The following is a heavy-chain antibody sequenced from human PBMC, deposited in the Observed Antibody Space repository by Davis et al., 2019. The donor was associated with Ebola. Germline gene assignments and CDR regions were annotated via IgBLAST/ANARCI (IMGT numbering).Heavy chain of an antibody. V-gene: IGHV3-53*01. J-gene: IGHJ4*02. Sequence: LSLTCTVSGGSISSYYWSWIRQPPGKGLEWVSVVKSDSNTYYAGSVKGRFTVSRDNSKNTLHLQMNGLRAEDTAVYYCAAEGRSSRPDYWGQGTLVTVSS. D-gene: IGHD3-10*01. CDR1: GGSISSYY. CDR3: AAEGRSSRPDY. CDR2: VKSDSNT.